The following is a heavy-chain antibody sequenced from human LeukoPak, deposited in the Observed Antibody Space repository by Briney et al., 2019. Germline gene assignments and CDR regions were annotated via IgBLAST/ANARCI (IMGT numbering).Heavy chain of an antibody. V-gene: IGHV4-34*01. Sequence: PSETLSLTCAVYGGSFSGYFWSWIRQPPGKGLEWIGEINRSGSTNYNPSLKSRVTISVDTSKNQFSLKLASVTAADTAVYYCARVRYSSGWYEDYWGQGTLVTVSS. J-gene: IGHJ4*02. CDR2: INRSGST. D-gene: IGHD6-19*01. CDR1: GGSFSGYF. CDR3: ARVRYSSGWYEDY.